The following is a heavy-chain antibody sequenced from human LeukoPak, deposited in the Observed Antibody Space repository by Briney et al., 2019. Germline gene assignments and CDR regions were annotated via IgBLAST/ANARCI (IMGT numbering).Heavy chain of an antibody. Sequence: KPGGSLRLSCAASGFTFSSYSMNWVRQAPGKGLEWVSSISSSGTYVYYADSVKGRFTISRDNAKNSLSLQMNSLRADSAAVYYCARASSKQLAGYLPDGFDIWGQGTMVTVSS. CDR2: ISSSGTYV. CDR3: ARASSKQLAGYLPDGFDI. J-gene: IGHJ3*02. V-gene: IGHV3-21*01. D-gene: IGHD3-9*01. CDR1: GFTFSSYS.